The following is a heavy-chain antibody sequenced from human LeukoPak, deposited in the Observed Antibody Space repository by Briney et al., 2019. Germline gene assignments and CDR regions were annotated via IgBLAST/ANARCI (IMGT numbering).Heavy chain of an antibody. D-gene: IGHD6-19*01. CDR2: IKEDGSEK. Sequence: PGGSLRLSCAATGFIFSSYWMTWVRQAPGKGLEWVANIKEDGSEKYYVDSVKGRITISRDNAKNLLYLQMNTLRAEDTAVYYCARAGYSSGWYRGKYYYYGMDVWGQGTTVTVSS. J-gene: IGHJ6*02. CDR3: ARAGYSSGWYRGKYYYYGMDV. V-gene: IGHV3-7*03. CDR1: GFIFSSYW.